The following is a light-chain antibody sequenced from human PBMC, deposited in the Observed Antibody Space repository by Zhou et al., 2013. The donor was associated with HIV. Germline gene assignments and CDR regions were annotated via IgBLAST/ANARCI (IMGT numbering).Light chain of an antibody. CDR2: KAS. CDR1: QSVGTW. J-gene: IGKJ4*01. V-gene: IGKV1-5*03. CDR3: QQYNGYPLT. Sequence: DIQMTQSPSTLSASVGDRVTITCRASQSVGTWLAWYQQKPGKAPKVLIYKASTLESGVPSRFSGSGSGTEFTLTISSLQPDDFATYYCQQYNGYPLTFGGGPRWGSN.